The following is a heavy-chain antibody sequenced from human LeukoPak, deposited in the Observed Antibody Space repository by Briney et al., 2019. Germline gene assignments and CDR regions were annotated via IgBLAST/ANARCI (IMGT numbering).Heavy chain of an antibody. CDR3: ASLYSSGWYRSDY. CDR2: IYYSGST. V-gene: IGHV4-59*08. D-gene: IGHD6-19*01. Sequence: SETLSLTCTVSGGSISSYHWGWIRQPPGKGLEWIGYIYYSGSTNYNPSLKSRVTISVDTSKNQFSLKLSSVTAADTAVYYCASLYSSGWYRSDYWGQGTLVTVSS. CDR1: GGSISSYH. J-gene: IGHJ4*02.